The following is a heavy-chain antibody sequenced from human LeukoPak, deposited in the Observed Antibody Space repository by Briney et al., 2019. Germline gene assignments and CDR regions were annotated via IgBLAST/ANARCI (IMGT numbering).Heavy chain of an antibody. CDR1: GFTFGSYG. CDR2: IWYDGSHQ. D-gene: IGHD3-22*01. Sequence: PGRSLRLSCAASGFTFGSYGMHWVRQAPGKGLEWVAVIWYDGSHQHYADSVRGRFTISRDNPKNTLYLQMNSLRAEDTAVYYCAREHYNYYDNSGSIDYWGQGTLATVSS. V-gene: IGHV3-33*01. CDR3: AREHYNYYDNSGSIDY. J-gene: IGHJ4*02.